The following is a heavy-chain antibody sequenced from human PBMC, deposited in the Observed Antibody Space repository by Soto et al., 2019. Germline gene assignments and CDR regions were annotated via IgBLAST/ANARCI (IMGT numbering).Heavy chain of an antibody. Sequence: QVQLQESGPGVVKPSGTLSLTCAVSGDSISSGGWWSWVRQPPGKGLEWIGEIYHSGSTNYNPSLKSRVSISVDKSRNRFSLNLNSVNAADTAIYYCAKDGRNGYNLFYWGQGTLVTVSS. J-gene: IGHJ4*02. V-gene: IGHV4-4*02. CDR3: AKDGRNGYNLFY. CDR1: GDSISSGGW. CDR2: IYHSGST. D-gene: IGHD5-12*01.